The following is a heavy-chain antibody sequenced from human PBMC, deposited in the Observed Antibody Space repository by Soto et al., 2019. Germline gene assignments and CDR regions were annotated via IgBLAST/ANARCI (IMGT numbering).Heavy chain of an antibody. Sequence: QVQLLQSGAEVKKPGASVKVSCKASGYTFTSYDIIWVRQATGQGLEWMGWMNPNSGNTGYAQKCQGRVTMTRNTSISTAYMELRSLTSEDSAVYYCARGSQWFAVTTDWGQGTLVSVSS. CDR3: ARGSQWFAVTTD. CDR1: GYTFTSYD. CDR2: MNPNSGNT. V-gene: IGHV1-8*01. J-gene: IGHJ4*02. D-gene: IGHD4-17*01.